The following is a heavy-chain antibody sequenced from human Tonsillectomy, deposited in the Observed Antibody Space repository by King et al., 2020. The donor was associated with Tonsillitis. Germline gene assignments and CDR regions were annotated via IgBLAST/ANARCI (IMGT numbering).Heavy chain of an antibody. J-gene: IGHJ4*02. Sequence: QLQESGPGLVKPSETLSLTCTASGGSISSSSYYWGWIRQPPGKGLEWIGTIYNSGNTYYNPSLKSRVTISVDTSNNQFSLKLSSVTAADTAVYYCARTTTVTTRYFDYWGQGTLVTVSS. CDR3: ARTTTVTTRYFDY. V-gene: IGHV4-39*01. D-gene: IGHD4-17*01. CDR1: GGSISSSSYY. CDR2: IYNSGNT.